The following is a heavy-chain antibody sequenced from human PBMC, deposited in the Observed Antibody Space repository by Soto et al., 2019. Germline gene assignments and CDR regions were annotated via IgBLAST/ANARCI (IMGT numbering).Heavy chain of an antibody. D-gene: IGHD1-1*01. V-gene: IGHV4-59*08. CDR2: IYYSGST. CDR3: ARRYGYSFDY. Sequence: SETLSLTCTVSGGSISSYYWSWIRQPPGKGLEWTGYIYYSGSTNYNPSLKSRVTISVDTSKNQFSLKLSSVTAADTAVYYCARRYGYSFDYWGQGTLVTVSS. CDR1: GGSISSYY. J-gene: IGHJ4*02.